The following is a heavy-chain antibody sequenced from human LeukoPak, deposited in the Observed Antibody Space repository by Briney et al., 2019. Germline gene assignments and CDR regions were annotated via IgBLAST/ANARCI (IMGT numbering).Heavy chain of an antibody. CDR3: TTYYYDSTSGFAY. D-gene: IGHD3-22*01. V-gene: IGHV3-15*01. J-gene: IGHJ4*02. Sequence: GGSLRLSCAASGFIFTDAWMSWVRQAPGKGLEWVGRIKSKTEGGTTDYAAPVRGRFTISRDDSKNTLYLQMISLKTEDTAVYYCTTYYYDSTSGFAYWGQGTLVTVSS. CDR1: GFIFTDAW. CDR2: IKSKTEGGTT.